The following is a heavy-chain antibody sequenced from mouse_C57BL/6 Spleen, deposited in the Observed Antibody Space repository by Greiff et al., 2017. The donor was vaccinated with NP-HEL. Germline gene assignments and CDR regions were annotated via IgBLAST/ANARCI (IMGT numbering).Heavy chain of an antibody. V-gene: IGHV1-64*01. CDR3: ARESVETGLGRQGFAY. J-gene: IGHJ3*01. Sequence: QVQLQQPGAELVKPGASVKLSCKASGYTFTSYWMHWVKQRPGQGLEWIGMIHPNSGSTNYNEKFKSKATLTVDKSSSTAYMQLSSLTSEDSAVYYCARESVETGLGRQGFAYWGQGTLVTVSA. CDR1: GYTFTSYW. D-gene: IGHD4-1*01. CDR2: IHPNSGST.